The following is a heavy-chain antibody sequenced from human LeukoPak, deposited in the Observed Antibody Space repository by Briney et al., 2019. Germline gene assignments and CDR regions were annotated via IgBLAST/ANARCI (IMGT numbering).Heavy chain of an antibody. J-gene: IGHJ4*02. CDR1: GGSISSSSYY. CDR2: VYYSGSP. CDR3: EKRIRYFDWLLEPYFDY. D-gene: IGHD3-9*01. V-gene: IGHV4-39*01. Sequence: KPSETLSLTCTVSGGSISSSSYYWGWIRQPPGKGLEWIGRVYYSGSPYYNPSLKRRITISVDTSKNQFSLKLSSVTAADTSVYYGEKRIRYFDWLLEPYFDYWGQGTLVTVSS.